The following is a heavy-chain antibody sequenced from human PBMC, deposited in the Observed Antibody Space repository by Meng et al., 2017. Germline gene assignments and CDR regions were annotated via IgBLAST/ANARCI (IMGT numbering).Heavy chain of an antibody. J-gene: IGHJ4*02. Sequence: HGQLQEWGAGLLQPSETLSLTCAVYGGSFSGYSWSWIRQPPGKGLEWIGEINHSGSTNYNPSLKSRVTISVDTSKNQFSLKLSSVTAADTAVYYCAYATTVSNWGQGTLVTSPQ. CDR3: AYATTVSN. D-gene: IGHD4-11*01. CDR1: GGSFSGYS. CDR2: INHSGST. V-gene: IGHV4-34*01.